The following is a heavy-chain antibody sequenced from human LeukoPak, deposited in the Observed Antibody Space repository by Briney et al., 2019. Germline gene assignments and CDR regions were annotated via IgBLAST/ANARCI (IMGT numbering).Heavy chain of an antibody. Sequence: GASVKVSCKASGYTFTDYYMHWVRQATGQGLEWMGWMNPNSGNTGYAQKFQGRVTMTRNTSISTAYMELSSLRSEDTAVYYCAREYHYDPIWGQGTMVTVSS. V-gene: IGHV1-8*02. CDR2: MNPNSGNT. CDR1: GYTFTDYY. J-gene: IGHJ3*02. D-gene: IGHD2-2*01. CDR3: AREYHYDPI.